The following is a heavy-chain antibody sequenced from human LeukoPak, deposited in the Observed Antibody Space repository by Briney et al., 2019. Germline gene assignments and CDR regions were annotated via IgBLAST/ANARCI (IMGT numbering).Heavy chain of an antibody. D-gene: IGHD6-19*01. CDR3: ARGIAVAGLEYYFDY. CDR1: GYTFTSYY. J-gene: IGHJ4*02. CDR2: INPSGGST. V-gene: IGHV1-46*01. Sequence: GASVKVSCKASGYTFTSYYMHWVRQAPGRGLEWMGIINPSGGSTSYAQKFQGRVTMTRDMSTSTVYMELSSLRSEDTAVYYCARGIAVAGLEYYFDYWGQGTLVTVSS.